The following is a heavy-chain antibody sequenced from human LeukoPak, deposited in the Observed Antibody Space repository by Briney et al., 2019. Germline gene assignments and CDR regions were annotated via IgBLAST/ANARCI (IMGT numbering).Heavy chain of an antibody. CDR3: ACTSITMIVEGYFDY. Sequence: ASVKVSCKASGYTLSNSAIHWVRQAPGQRLEWMGWINGGNGDTKSSQKFQDRVTITRDTSASTAYMELSSLRSEDTAVYYCACTSITMIVEGYFDYWGQGTLVTVSS. V-gene: IGHV1-3*01. J-gene: IGHJ4*02. D-gene: IGHD3-22*01. CDR2: INGGNGDT. CDR1: GYTLSNSA.